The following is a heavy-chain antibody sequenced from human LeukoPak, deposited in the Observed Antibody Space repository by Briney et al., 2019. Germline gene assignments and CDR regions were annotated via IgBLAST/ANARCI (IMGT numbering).Heavy chain of an antibody. J-gene: IGHJ5*02. V-gene: IGHV1-46*01. CDR1: GYTFTNYY. Sequence: GASVTVSCKASGYTFTNYYMHWVRQAPGQGLEWMGMINPSGGSTTYAQKFQGRVTMTRDTSTRTVYMELSILRSEDTAVYYCAREGTFSSPRNWFDPWGQGTLVTVSS. CDR2: INPSGGST. CDR3: AREGTFSSPRNWFDP. D-gene: IGHD6-13*01.